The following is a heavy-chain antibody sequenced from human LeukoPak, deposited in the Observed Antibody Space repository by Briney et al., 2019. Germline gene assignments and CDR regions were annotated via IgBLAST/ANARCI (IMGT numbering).Heavy chain of an antibody. D-gene: IGHD5-24*01. Sequence: ASVKVSCKASGYTFTNYHISWVRQAPGQGLEWMGWISAYNGNTNYAQKLQGRVTMTTDTSTSTAYMELRSLRSDDTAVYYCARDNSVRDEAWWFNPWGQGTLVTVSS. CDR1: GYTFTNYH. CDR2: ISAYNGNT. V-gene: IGHV1-18*01. CDR3: ARDNSVRDEAWWFNP. J-gene: IGHJ5*02.